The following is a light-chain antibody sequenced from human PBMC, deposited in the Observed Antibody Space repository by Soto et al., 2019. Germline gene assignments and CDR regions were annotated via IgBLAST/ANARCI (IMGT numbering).Light chain of an antibody. CDR1: QSVGSNY. Sequence: EIVWTQSPGTLSLSPGERATLSCRASQSVGSNYLAWYQQKPGQAPRLLIYGASNRATGIPDRFSGSGSGTDFTLTISSLEPEDFALYYCQQRSNWPITFGQGTRLEIK. CDR2: GAS. CDR3: QQRSNWPIT. J-gene: IGKJ5*01. V-gene: IGKV3D-20*02.